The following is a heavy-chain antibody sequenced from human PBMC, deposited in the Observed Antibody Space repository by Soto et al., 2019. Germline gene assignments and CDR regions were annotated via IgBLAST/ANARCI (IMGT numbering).Heavy chain of an antibody. CDR1: GFTFSSYS. V-gene: IGHV3-21*01. D-gene: IGHD6-13*01. Sequence: ELQLVESGGGLVKPGGSLRLSCAASGFTFSSYSMNWVRQAPGKGLEWVSSISSSSSYIYYADSVKGRFTISRDNAKNSLYLQMNSLRAEDTAVYYCARDLSGIAAAGLYFDYWGQGTLVTVSS. J-gene: IGHJ4*02. CDR2: ISSSSSYI. CDR3: ARDLSGIAAAGLYFDY.